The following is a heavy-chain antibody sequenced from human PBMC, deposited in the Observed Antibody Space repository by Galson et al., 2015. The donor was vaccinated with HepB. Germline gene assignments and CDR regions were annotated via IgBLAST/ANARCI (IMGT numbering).Heavy chain of an antibody. CDR2: ISGSGGRT. D-gene: IGHD3-22*01. J-gene: IGHJ3*02. Sequence: SLRLSCADSGFTFSSYAMSWVRQAPGKGLEWVSDISGSGGRTYYADSVTGRFTISRDNSKNTLYLQMNSLRAEDTAVYYCAKDGITMRVVLTVPGAFDIWGQATMVTVSS. CDR1: GFTFSSYA. V-gene: IGHV3-23*01. CDR3: AKDGITMRVVLTVPGAFDI.